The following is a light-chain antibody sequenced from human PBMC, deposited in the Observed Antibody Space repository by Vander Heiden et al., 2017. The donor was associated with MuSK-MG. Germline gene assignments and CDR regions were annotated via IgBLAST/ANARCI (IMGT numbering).Light chain of an antibody. CDR2: GTN. Sequence: SSELTQDPAVYVALGQTVRITCQGDSLRSYYASWYQQKPGQAPVLVIYGTNNRPSWIPDRFSGSSSGNTASLTITGAQAEDEADYYCNSRDSSGNHSVFGGGTKLTVL. CDR1: SLRSYY. V-gene: IGLV3-19*01. J-gene: IGLJ2*01. CDR3: NSRDSSGNHSV.